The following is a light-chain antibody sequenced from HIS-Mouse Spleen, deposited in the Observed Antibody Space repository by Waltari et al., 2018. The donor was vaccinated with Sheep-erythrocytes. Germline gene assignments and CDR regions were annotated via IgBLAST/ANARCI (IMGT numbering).Light chain of an antibody. Sequence: QSVLTQPPSASGTPGQRVTISCSGSSSNIGSNTVNWYQQPPGTAPNLLIHSNNQRPSGVPDRFSGSKSGTSASLAISGLQSEDEADYYCAAWDDSLNGWVFGGGTKLTVL. V-gene: IGLV1-44*01. J-gene: IGLJ3*02. CDR2: SNN. CDR1: SSNIGSNT. CDR3: AAWDDSLNGWV.